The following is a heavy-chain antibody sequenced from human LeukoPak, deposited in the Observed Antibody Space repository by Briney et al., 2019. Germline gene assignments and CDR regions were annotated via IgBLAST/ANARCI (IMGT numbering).Heavy chain of an antibody. CDR3: ARGVSSSPGDY. V-gene: IGHV4-30-4*08. J-gene: IGHJ4*02. CDR1: GGSFSSGDYY. CDR2: IYYSGST. D-gene: IGHD2-2*01. Sequence: SETLSLTCTVSGGSFSSGDYYWNWIRQPPGKGPEWIGYIYYSGSTYYNPSLKSRVTISVDTSKNQFSLNLSSVTAADTAVYYCARGVSSSPGDYWGQGTLVTVSS.